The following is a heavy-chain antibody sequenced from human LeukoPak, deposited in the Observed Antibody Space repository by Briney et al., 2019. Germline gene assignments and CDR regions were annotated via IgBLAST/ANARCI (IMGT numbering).Heavy chain of an antibody. CDR3: AKERIGGSLDY. CDR2: ISWSGGTT. V-gene: IGHV3-43*01. D-gene: IGHD3-10*01. J-gene: IGHJ4*02. Sequence: GGSLRLSCAASGFSFQDYTMHWVRQPPGKGLEWVSQISWSGGTTYYADSVKGRFTISRDNSRNSLYLQMNSLRTEDTALYYCAKERIGGSLDYWSQGTLLTVSS. CDR1: GFSFQDYT.